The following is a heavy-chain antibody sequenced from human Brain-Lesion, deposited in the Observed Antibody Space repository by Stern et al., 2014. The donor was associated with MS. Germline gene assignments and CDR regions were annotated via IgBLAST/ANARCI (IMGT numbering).Heavy chain of an antibody. D-gene: IGHD1-26*01. CDR2: IYYSGFT. CDR1: GGSISSSTYY. CDR3: ARHDSVPRPSQLYSARDRGPGYFDY. Sequence: QLVESGPGLVKPSATLSLTCTVSGGSISSSTYYWAWIRQPPGKGLEWIGNIYYSGFTYYNPSLKSRVTISVDMSKNQFSLKLSSVTAADTAIYYCARHDSVPRPSQLYSARDRGPGYFDYWGQGTLVTVSS. J-gene: IGHJ4*02. V-gene: IGHV4-39*01.